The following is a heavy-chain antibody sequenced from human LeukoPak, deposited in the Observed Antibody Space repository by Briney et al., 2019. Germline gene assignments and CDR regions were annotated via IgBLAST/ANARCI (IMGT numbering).Heavy chain of an antibody. Sequence: SETLSLTCTVSGGSISSYYWSWIRQPAGKGLEWIGRIYTSGSTNYNPSLKSRVTMSVDTSKNQFSLKLSSVTAADTAVYYCARRPAAMIGDVNNAFDIWGQGTMLTVSS. CDR2: IYTSGST. CDR1: GGSISSYY. CDR3: ARRPAAMIGDVNNAFDI. J-gene: IGHJ3*02. V-gene: IGHV4-4*07. D-gene: IGHD2-2*01.